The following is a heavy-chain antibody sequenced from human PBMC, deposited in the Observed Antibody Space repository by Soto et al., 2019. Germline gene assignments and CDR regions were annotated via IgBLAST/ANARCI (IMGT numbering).Heavy chain of an antibody. CDR1: GFTFSSYS. V-gene: IGHV3-21*01. Sequence: GGSLRLSCAASGFTFSSYSMNWVRQAPGKGLEWVSSISSSSSYIYYADSVKGRFTISRDNAKNSLYLQMNSLRAEDTAVYYCARELGRILELPYYYYGMDVWGQGTTVTVSS. CDR3: ARELGRILELPYYYYGMDV. J-gene: IGHJ6*02. CDR2: ISSSSSYI. D-gene: IGHD1-7*01.